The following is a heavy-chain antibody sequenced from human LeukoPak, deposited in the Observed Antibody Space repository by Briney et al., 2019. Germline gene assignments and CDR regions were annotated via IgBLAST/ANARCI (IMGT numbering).Heavy chain of an antibody. J-gene: IGHJ4*02. V-gene: IGHV1-46*01. Sequence: ASVKVSCKASGYTFTNYYMHWVRQAPGQGLEWMGIINPSGGSTSYAQKLQGRVTMTRDTSTSTVYMELSSLRSEDTAVYYCARDPTITMARGDWGQGTLVTVSS. CDR3: ARDPTITMARGD. CDR1: GYTFTNYY. D-gene: IGHD3-10*01. CDR2: INPSGGST.